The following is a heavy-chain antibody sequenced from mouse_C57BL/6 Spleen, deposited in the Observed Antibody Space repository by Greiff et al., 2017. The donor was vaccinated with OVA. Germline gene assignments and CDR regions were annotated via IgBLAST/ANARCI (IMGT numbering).Heavy chain of an antibody. CDR3: ARFYGHYYAMDY. CDR2: IDPSDSYT. J-gene: IGHJ4*01. Sequence: QVQLQQPGAELVKPGASVTLSCKASGYTFTSYWMQWVKQRPGQGLEWIGEIDPSDSYTNYNQKFKGKATLTVDTSSSTAYMQLSSLTSEDSAVYYCARFYGHYYAMDYWGQGTSVTVSS. D-gene: IGHD1-1*02. V-gene: IGHV1-50*01. CDR1: GYTFTSYW.